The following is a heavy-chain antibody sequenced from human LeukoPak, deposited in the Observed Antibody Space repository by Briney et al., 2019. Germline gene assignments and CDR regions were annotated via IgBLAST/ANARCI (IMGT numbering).Heavy chain of an antibody. D-gene: IGHD2-2*01. CDR3: ARGYCSSTSCYYYYYYYMDV. V-gene: IGHV4-59*01. J-gene: IGHJ6*03. Sequence: TSETLSLTCTVSGGSISSYYWSWVRQPPGKGLAWIGYIYYSGSTNYNPSLKSRVTISVDTSKNQFSLKLSSVTAADTAVYYCARGYCSSTSCYYYYYYYMDVWGKGTTVTVSS. CDR2: IYYSGST. CDR1: GGSISSYY.